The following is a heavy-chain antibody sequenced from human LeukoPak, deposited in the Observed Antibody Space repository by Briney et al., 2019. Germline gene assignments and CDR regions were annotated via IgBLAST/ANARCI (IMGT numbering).Heavy chain of an antibody. Sequence: GGSLRLSCAASGFTFSSYSMNWVRQAPGKGLEWISYISRSSSPIYYADSVKGRFTISRDNAKNSLYLQMNSLRAEDTAVYYCATSPITMIVVVTGQYWGQGTLVTVSS. CDR1: GFTFSSYS. V-gene: IGHV3-48*04. CDR3: ATSPITMIVVVTGQY. CDR2: ISRSSSPI. D-gene: IGHD3-22*01. J-gene: IGHJ4*02.